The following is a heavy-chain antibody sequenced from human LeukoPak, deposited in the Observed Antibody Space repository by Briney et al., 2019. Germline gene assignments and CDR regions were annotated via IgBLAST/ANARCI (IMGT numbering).Heavy chain of an antibody. CDR3: VRVATDYYGIAFDI. CDR2: INHSGST. CDR1: GGSFSGYY. Sequence: SETLSLTCAVYGGSFSGYYWSWIRQPPGKGLEWIGEINHSGSTNYNPSLKSRVTISVDTSKNQFSLKLSSVTAADTAVYYCVRVATDYYGIAFDIWGQGTMVTVSS. J-gene: IGHJ3*02. V-gene: IGHV4-34*01. D-gene: IGHD3-22*01.